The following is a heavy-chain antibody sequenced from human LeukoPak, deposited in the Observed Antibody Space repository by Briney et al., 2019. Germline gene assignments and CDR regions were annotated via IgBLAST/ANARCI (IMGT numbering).Heavy chain of an antibody. Sequence: ASVKVSCKASGYTFTSYGISWVRQAPGQGLEWMGWISAYNGNTNYAQKLQGRVTMTTDTSTSTAYMELRSLRSDDTAVYYCARTHYDILTGYKYYFDYWGQGTLVTVSS. D-gene: IGHD3-9*01. V-gene: IGHV1-18*01. J-gene: IGHJ4*02. CDR1: GYTFTSYG. CDR3: ARTHYDILTGYKYYFDY. CDR2: ISAYNGNT.